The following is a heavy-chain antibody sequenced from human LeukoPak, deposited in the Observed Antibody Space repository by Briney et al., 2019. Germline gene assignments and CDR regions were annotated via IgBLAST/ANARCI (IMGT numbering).Heavy chain of an antibody. J-gene: IGHJ4*02. D-gene: IGHD3/OR15-3a*01. CDR2: ISWNSGSI. CDR3: ASAGQPLDPGY. CDR1: GFTFDDYA. Sequence: GGSLRLSCAASGFTFDDYAMHWVRQAPGKGLEWVSGISWNSGSIGYADSVKGRFTISRDNAKNSLYLQMNSLRAEDTALYYCASAGQPLDPGYWGQGTLVTVSS. V-gene: IGHV3-9*01.